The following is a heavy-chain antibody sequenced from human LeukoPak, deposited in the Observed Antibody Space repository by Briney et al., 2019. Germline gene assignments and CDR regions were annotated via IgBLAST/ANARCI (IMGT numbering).Heavy chain of an antibody. Sequence: GGSLRLSCAASGFTFSSYGMHWVRQAPGKGLEWVSYISSSSSTIYYAASVKGRFTISRDNAKNSLYLQMNSLRAEDTAVYYCARDGYPTAGGFDYWGQGTLVTVSS. CDR3: ARDGYPTAGGFDY. CDR1: GFTFSSYG. V-gene: IGHV3-48*01. CDR2: ISSSSSTI. J-gene: IGHJ4*02. D-gene: IGHD4-23*01.